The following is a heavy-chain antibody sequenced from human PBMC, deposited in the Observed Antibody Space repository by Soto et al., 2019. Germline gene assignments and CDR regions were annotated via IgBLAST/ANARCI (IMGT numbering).Heavy chain of an antibody. D-gene: IGHD3-10*01. J-gene: IGHJ6*02. V-gene: IGHV3-33*01. Sequence: GGSLRLSCAASGFTFSSYGMHWVHQAPGKGLEWVAVIWYDGSNKYYADSVKGRFTISRDNSKNTRYLQMNSLRAEDKGGYFWARGGLDTMVRRYYYYYGMDVWGQGTTVTVSS. CDR3: ARGGLDTMVRRYYYYYGMDV. CDR1: GFTFSSYG. CDR2: IWYDGSNK.